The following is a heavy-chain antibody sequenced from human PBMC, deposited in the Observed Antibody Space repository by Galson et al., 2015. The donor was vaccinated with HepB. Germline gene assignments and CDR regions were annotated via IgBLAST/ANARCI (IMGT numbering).Heavy chain of an antibody. D-gene: IGHD2-8*01. CDR1: GFSLSTSGMR. CDR2: IDWDDDK. V-gene: IGHV2-70*04. CDR3: ARKGGNCTNGVCLYGLDV. J-gene: IGHJ6*02. Sequence: PALVKPTQTLTLTCTFSGFSLSTSGMRVTWIRQPPGKALEWLARIDWDDDKFYSTSLKNRVTISKDNSKNQGVLTMTNMDLVDKATYYCARKGGNCTNGVCLYGLDVWGQGTTVTVSS.